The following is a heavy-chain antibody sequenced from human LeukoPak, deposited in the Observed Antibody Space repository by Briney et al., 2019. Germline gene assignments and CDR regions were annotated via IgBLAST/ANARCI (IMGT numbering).Heavy chain of an antibody. J-gene: IGHJ3*02. CDR1: GGTFSSYA. CDR2: FIPIFGTA. V-gene: IGHV1-69*01. Sequence: ASVKVSCKASGGTFSSYAISWVRQAPGQGLEWMGGFIPIFGTANYAQKFQGRVTITADESTSTAYMELSSLRSEDTAVYYCARGYSGDAFDIWGQGTMVTVSS. D-gene: IGHD1-26*01. CDR3: ARGYSGDAFDI.